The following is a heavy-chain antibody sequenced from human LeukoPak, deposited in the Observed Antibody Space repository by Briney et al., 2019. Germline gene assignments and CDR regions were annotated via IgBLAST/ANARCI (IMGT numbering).Heavy chain of an antibody. CDR3: ARAHSCGYYYYYMDV. V-gene: IGHV4-59*01. J-gene: IGHJ6*03. CDR2: IYYSGST. D-gene: IGHD5-18*01. CDR1: GGSISSYY. Sequence: SETLSLTCTVSGGSISSYYWSWIRQSPGKGLEWIGYIYYSGSTDYNPSLKSRVTISVDTSKNQFSPKLSSVTAADTAVYYCARAHSCGYYYYYMDVWGKGTTVTVSS.